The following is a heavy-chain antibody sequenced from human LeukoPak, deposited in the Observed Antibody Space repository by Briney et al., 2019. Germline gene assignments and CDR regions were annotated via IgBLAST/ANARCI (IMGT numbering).Heavy chain of an antibody. Sequence: GGSLRLSCAASGFTFSSYAMSWVRQAPGKGLEWVANIKQDGSEKYYVDSVKGRFTISRDNAKNSLYLQMNSLRAEDTAVYYCAGHDYVWGSYRSPLDYWGQGTLVTVSS. CDR1: GFTFSSYA. D-gene: IGHD3-16*02. V-gene: IGHV3-7*01. J-gene: IGHJ4*02. CDR2: IKQDGSEK. CDR3: AGHDYVWGSYRSPLDY.